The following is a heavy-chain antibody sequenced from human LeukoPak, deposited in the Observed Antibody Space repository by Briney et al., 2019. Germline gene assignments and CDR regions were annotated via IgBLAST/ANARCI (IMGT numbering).Heavy chain of an antibody. CDR2: MNPNSGNT. J-gene: IGHJ4*02. D-gene: IGHD2-15*01. CDR3: ARGLVVVVAATLAHFDY. CDR1: GYTFTSYD. V-gene: IGHV1-8*01. Sequence: ASVKVSCKXSGYTFTSYDINWVRQATGQGLERMGWMNPNSGNTGYAQKFQGRVTMTRNTSISTAYMELSSLRSEDTAVYYCARGLVVVVAATLAHFDYWGQGTLVTVSS.